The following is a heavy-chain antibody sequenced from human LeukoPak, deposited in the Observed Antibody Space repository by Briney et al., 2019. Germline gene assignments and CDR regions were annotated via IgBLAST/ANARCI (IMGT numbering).Heavy chain of an antibody. V-gene: IGHV3-21*01. J-gene: IGHJ4*02. CDR3: ARMGGGYSGYDFDY. Sequence: GGSLRLSCAASGFTFSSYSMNWVRQAPGKGLEWVSSISSSSSYIYYADSVKGRFTISRDNAKNSLYLQMNSLRAEDTAVYYCARMGGGYSGYDFDYWGQGTLVTVSS. CDR1: GFTFSSYS. CDR2: ISSSSSYI. D-gene: IGHD5-12*01.